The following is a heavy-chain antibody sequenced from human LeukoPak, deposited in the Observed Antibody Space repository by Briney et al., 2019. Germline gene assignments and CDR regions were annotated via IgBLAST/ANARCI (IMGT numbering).Heavy chain of an antibody. CDR3: ARGHSSSWYYGY. V-gene: IGHV4-59*01. J-gene: IGHJ4*02. Sequence: SETLSLTCTVSGGSISSYYWSWIRQPLGKGLEWIGYIYYSGSTNYNPSLKSRVTISVDTSKNQFSLKLSSVTAADTAVYYCARGHSSSWYYGYWGQGTLVTVSS. D-gene: IGHD6-13*01. CDR1: GGSISSYY. CDR2: IYYSGST.